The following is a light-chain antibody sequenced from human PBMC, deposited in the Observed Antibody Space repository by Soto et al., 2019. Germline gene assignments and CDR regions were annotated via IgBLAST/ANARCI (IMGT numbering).Light chain of an antibody. J-gene: IGLJ1*01. CDR1: SSNIGPNA. CDR2: NNN. V-gene: IGLV1-44*01. Sequence: QSVLTQPPSASGTPGQKVTISCSGSSSNIGPNAVNWYQQLPGTAPKLLLYNNNQRPSGVSDRFSGSKSGTSASLAISGLQSDDEADYHCAAWDDSLNALVFGTGTKLTVL. CDR3: AAWDDSLNALV.